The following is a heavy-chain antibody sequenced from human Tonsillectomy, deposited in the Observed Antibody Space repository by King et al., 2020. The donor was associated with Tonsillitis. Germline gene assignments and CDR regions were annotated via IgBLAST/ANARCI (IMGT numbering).Heavy chain of an antibody. J-gene: IGHJ4*02. Sequence: VQLVESGGGVVQPGRSLRLSCAASGFTFSSYGMHWVRQAPGKGLEWVAVIWYDKSNKYYADSVKGRFTISRDNSKNILYLQMNSLRVEDTAVYYCARSWNDEGYDYWGRETLVTVSP. CDR2: IWYDKSNK. D-gene: IGHD1-1*01. CDR3: ARSWNDEGYDY. CDR1: GFTFSSYG. V-gene: IGHV3-33*01.